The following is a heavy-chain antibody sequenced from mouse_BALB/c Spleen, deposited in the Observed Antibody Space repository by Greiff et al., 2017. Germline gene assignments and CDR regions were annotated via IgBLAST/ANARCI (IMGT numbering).Heavy chain of an antibody. CDR3: ARDGCLVDYAMDD. Sequence: DVKLVESGGGLVQPGGSRKLSCAASGFTFSSFGMHWVRQAPEKGLEWVAYISSGSSTNYYADKVKGRVTISRDNPKNTLYLQMTSLRSEDTAMYYCARDGCLVDYAMDDWGQGTSVTVSS. J-gene: IGHJ4*01. CDR2: ISSGSSTN. V-gene: IGHV5-17*02. CDR1: GFTFSSFG. D-gene: IGHD1-1*01.